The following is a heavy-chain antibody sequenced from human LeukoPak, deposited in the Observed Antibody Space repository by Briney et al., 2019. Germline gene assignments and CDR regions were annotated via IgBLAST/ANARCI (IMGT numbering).Heavy chain of an antibody. J-gene: IGHJ4*02. D-gene: IGHD5-12*01. V-gene: IGHV3-7*05. Sequence: PGGSLRLSCAASGFTFSSYWMSWVRQAPGKGLEWVANVKYDGSEKHYVDSVKGRFTISRDNAKNSLSLQMNSLRAGDTAVYYCAREGTITAYNFDYWGQGTPVTVSS. CDR3: AREGTITAYNFDY. CDR1: GFTFSSYW. CDR2: VKYDGSEK.